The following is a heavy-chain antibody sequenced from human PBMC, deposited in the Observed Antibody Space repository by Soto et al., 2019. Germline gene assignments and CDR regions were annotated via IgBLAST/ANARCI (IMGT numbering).Heavy chain of an antibody. D-gene: IGHD6-19*01. CDR2: ISGSGGST. CDR1: GFTFSSYA. J-gene: IGHJ2*01. V-gene: IGHV3-23*01. CDR3: AKDREHSGGWDDWYFDL. Sequence: GGSLRLSCAASGFTFSSYAMSWVRQAPGKGLEWVSAISGSGGSTYYADSVKGRFTISRDNSKNTLYLQMNSLRAEDTAVYYCAKDREHSGGWDDWYFDLWGRGTLVTVSS.